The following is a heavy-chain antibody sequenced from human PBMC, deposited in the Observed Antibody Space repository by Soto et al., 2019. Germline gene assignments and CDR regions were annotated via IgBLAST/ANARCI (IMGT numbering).Heavy chain of an antibody. J-gene: IGHJ4*02. CDR1: GGTFSSYA. D-gene: IGHD5-12*01. CDR2: IIPIFGTA. Sequence: ASVKVSCKASGGTFSSYAIIWVRQAPGQGLEWMGGIIPIFGTANYAQKFQGRVTITADESTSTAYMELSSLRSEDTAVYYCARNDGYDVARFDYWGQGTLVTVSS. CDR3: ARNDGYDVARFDY. V-gene: IGHV1-69*13.